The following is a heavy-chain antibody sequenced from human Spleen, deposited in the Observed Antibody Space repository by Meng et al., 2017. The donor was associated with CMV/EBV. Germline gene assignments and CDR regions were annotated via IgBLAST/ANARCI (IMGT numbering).Heavy chain of an antibody. J-gene: IGHJ6*02. CDR2: VNHSGTT. CDR1: GGSFSDYY. V-gene: IGHV4-34*01. Sequence: SETLSLTCAVYGGSFSDYYWSWIRQPPGKGLEWIGEVNHSGTTNYNPSLKSRVAISVDTSKNQFSLKLSSVTAADTAVYYCARDRVVPAAIYYYGMDVWGQGTTVTVSS. D-gene: IGHD2-2*01. CDR3: ARDRVVPAAIYYYGMDV.